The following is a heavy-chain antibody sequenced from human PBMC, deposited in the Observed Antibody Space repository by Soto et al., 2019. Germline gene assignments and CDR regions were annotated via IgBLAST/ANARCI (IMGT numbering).Heavy chain of an antibody. D-gene: IGHD1-26*01. V-gene: IGHV3-21*01. CDR3: ARDDPGVGATPHYFDY. Sequence: GSLRLSCAASGFTFSSYSMNWVRQAPGKGLEWVSPISSSSSYIYYADSVKGRFTISRDNAKNSLYLQMNSLRAEDTAVYYCARDDPGVGATPHYFDYWGQGTLVTVSS. J-gene: IGHJ4*02. CDR2: ISSSSSYI. CDR1: GFTFSSYS.